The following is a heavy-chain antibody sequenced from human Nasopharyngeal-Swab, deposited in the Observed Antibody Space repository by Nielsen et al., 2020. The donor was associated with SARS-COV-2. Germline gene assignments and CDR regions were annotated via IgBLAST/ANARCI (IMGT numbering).Heavy chain of an antibody. J-gene: IGHJ4*02. Sequence: ASVKVTCKASGYTFTSYAMNWVRQAPGQGLEWMGWININTGNPTYAQGFTGRFVFSLDTSVSTAYLQISSLKAEDTAVYYFARGDIVATIDWGVHFDYWGQGTLVTVSS. CDR2: ININTGNP. CDR1: GYTFTSYA. D-gene: IGHD5-12*01. V-gene: IGHV7-4-1*02. CDR3: ARGDIVATIDWGVHFDY.